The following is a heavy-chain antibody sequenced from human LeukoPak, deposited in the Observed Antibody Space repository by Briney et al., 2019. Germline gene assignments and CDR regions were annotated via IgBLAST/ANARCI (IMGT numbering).Heavy chain of an antibody. V-gene: IGHV4-31*03. CDR3: ARGTVATILDY. J-gene: IGHJ4*02. CDR2: IYYSGST. D-gene: IGHD5-12*01. Sequence: SQTLSLTCTVSGGSISSGGYYWSWIRQHPGKGLELIGYIYYSGSTYYNPSLKSRVTISVDTSKNQFSLKLSSVTAADTAVYYCARGTVATILDYWGQGTLVTVSS. CDR1: GGSISSGGYY.